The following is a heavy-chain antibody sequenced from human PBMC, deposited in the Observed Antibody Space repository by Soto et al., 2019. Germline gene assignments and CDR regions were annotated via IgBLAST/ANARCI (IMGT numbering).Heavy chain of an antibody. J-gene: IGHJ2*01. Sequence: EVQLVESGGGLVQPGGSLKLSCAASGFTFSGSAMHWVRQASGKGLEWVGRIRSKANSYATAYAASVKGRFTISRDDSNNTTYLHVNSLKSEDTAVYYCTRHALQFCCGDCYLLPYFDLWGRGTLVTVSS. CDR1: GFTFSGSA. CDR3: TRHALQFCCGDCYLLPYFDL. V-gene: IGHV3-73*02. D-gene: IGHD2-21*02. CDR2: IRSKANSYAT.